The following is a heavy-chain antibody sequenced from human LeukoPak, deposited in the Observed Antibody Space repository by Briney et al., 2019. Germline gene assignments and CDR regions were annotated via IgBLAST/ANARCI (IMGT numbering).Heavy chain of an antibody. V-gene: IGHV1-18*01. CDR3: ARDRSSSAREN. D-gene: IGHD6-13*01. CDR1: GFTFTSYG. CDR2: ISGYKGNT. Sequence: ASVKVSCKTSGFTFTSYGTSWMRHAPGQGLEGVGWISGYKGNTNYAQKFQDRVTMTTNTSTSTAYMELRNLRSDDTAFYCCARDRSSSARENWGQGTLVTVSS. J-gene: IGHJ4*02.